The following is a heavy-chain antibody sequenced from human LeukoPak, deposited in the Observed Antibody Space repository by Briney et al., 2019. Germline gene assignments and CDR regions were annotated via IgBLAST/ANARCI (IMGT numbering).Heavy chain of an antibody. V-gene: IGHV4-59*08. CDR2: IYYSGST. J-gene: IGHJ6*02. CDR1: GGSISSYY. CDR3: ARHGNVSSWYWGLSYYGMDV. D-gene: IGHD6-13*01. Sequence: SETLSLTCTVSGGSISSYYWSWIRQPPGKGLEWIGYIYYSGSTNYNPSLKSRVTISVDTSRNQFSLKLSSVTAADTAVYYCARHGNVSSWYWGLSYYGMDVWGQGTTVTVSS.